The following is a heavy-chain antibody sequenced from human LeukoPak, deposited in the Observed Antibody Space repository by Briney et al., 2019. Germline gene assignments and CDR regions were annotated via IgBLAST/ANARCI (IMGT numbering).Heavy chain of an antibody. CDR3: ASSDGEFDYFDY. CDR2: IIPILGIA. Sequence: SVKVSCKASGGTFSSYAISWVRQAPGQGLEWMGRIIPILGIANYAQKFQGRVTITADKSTSTAYMELSSLRSEDTAVYYCASSDGEFDYFDYWGQGTLVTVSS. CDR1: GGTFSSYA. V-gene: IGHV1-69*04. D-gene: IGHD3-10*01. J-gene: IGHJ4*02.